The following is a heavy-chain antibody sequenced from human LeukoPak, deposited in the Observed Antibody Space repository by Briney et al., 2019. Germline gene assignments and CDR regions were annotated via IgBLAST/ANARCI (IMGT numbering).Heavy chain of an antibody. V-gene: IGHV4-34*01. CDR3: ASSLIAAAGKVSNY. D-gene: IGHD6-13*01. Sequence: SETLSLTCAVYGGSFSGYYWSWIRQPPGKGLEWIGEINHSGSTNYNPSLKSRVTISVDTSKNQFSLKLSSVTAADSAVYYCASSLIAAAGKVSNYWGQGTLVTVSS. CDR2: INHSGST. J-gene: IGHJ4*02. CDR1: GGSFSGYY.